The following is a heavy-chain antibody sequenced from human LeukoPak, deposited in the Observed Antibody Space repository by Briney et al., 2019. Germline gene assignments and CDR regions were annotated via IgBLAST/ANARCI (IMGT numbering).Heavy chain of an antibody. CDR3: ARDSPFEWAVFGDSFDV. CDR2: MHYSGST. J-gene: IGHJ3*01. D-gene: IGHD3-3*01. Sequence: SETLSLTCTVSGGSISSYYWSWIRQPPGKGLEWIGHMHYSGSTNYNSSLESRVTISMDTSKRQISLKLSSVTAADTAVYYCARDSPFEWAVFGDSFDVWGQGTVVAVSS. V-gene: IGHV4-59*01. CDR1: GGSISSYY.